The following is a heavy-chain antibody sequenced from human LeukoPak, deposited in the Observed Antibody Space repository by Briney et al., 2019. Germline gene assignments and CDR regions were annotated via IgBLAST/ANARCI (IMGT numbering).Heavy chain of an antibody. CDR3: ARVAGEVVPEHFDY. Sequence: SVKVSCKASGGTFSSYAISWVRQAPGQGLEWMGGIIPIFGTANYAQKFQGRVTITADESTSTAYMELSSLRSEDTAVYYSARVAGEVVPEHFDYWGQGTLVTVSS. V-gene: IGHV1-69*13. J-gene: IGHJ4*02. CDR1: GGTFSSYA. D-gene: IGHD2-2*01. CDR2: IIPIFGTA.